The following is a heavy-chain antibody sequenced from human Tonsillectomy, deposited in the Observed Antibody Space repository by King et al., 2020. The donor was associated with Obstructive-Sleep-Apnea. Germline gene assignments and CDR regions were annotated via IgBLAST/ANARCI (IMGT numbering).Heavy chain of an antibody. Sequence: QLVQSGGGVVQPGRSLRLSCAASGFTFSSYGMHWVRQAPGKGLEWVAFIRYDGSNKYYADSVKGRFTISRDNSKNTLYLQMNSLRAEDTAVYYCAKAGRTLDYYYYYGMDVWGQGTTVTVSS. V-gene: IGHV3-30*02. CDR3: AKAGRTLDYYYYYGMDV. CDR2: IRYDGSNK. CDR1: GFTFSSYG. J-gene: IGHJ6*02. D-gene: IGHD1-14*01.